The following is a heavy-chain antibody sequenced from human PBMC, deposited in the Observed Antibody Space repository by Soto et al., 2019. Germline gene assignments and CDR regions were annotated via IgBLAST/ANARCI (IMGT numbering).Heavy chain of an antibody. CDR2: YSAYKRNS. V-gene: IGHV1-18*01. Sequence: QVQLVQSGAEVKKPGASVKVSCKASGYTFTSYGISWVRQAPGPGLEWGGWYSAYKRNSNYAQKLQGRVTMTTDTSTRTAYMALRTLRSDDTTVYYCALWGTGTTGAFAIWGQGTMVTVSS. D-gene: IGHD1-1*01. CDR1: GYTFTSYG. CDR3: ALWGTGTTGAFAI. J-gene: IGHJ3*02.